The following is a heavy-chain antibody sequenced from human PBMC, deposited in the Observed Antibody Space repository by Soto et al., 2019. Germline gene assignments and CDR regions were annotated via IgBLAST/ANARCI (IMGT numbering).Heavy chain of an antibody. Sequence: PSETLSLTCAVSGGSISSGGYSWSWIRQPPGKGLEWIGYIYHSGSTYYNPSLKSRVTISVDNSKNTLSLQMNSLTAEDTAVYFCAKRRGAGGHFDYWGQGALVTVSS. V-gene: IGHV4-30-2*01. CDR3: AKRRGAGGHFDY. D-gene: IGHD2-15*01. J-gene: IGHJ4*02. CDR1: GGSISSGGYS. CDR2: IYHSGST.